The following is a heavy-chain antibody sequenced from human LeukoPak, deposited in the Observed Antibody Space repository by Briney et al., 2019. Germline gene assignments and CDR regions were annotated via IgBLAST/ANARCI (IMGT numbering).Heavy chain of an antibody. CDR2: IDWDDDK. CDR3: ARMVHSSSWFFDY. V-gene: IGHV2-70*01. D-gene: IGHD6-13*01. J-gene: IGHJ4*02. CDR1: GFSLSTSGMG. Sequence: SGPALVKPTQTLTLSFTFSGFSLSTSGMGVRLIRNPPGKALEWLALIDWDDDKYYSTSLKTRLTISKDTSKNQVVLTMTNMDPVDTATYYCARMVHSSSWFFDYWGQGTLVTVSS.